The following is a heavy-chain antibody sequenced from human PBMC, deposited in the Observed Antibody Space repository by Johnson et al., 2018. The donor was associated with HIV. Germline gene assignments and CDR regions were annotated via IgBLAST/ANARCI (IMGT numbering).Heavy chain of an antibody. CDR2: IRYDGGNK. Sequence: QVQLMESGGGVVQPGGSLRLSCAASGFTFSSYGMHWVRQAPGKGLEWVAFIRYDGGNKYYADSVKGRFTISRDNAKNSLYLQMNSLRAEDTALYYCAREVHGYAFDIWGQGTMVTVSS. V-gene: IGHV3-30*02. CDR1: GFTFSSYG. CDR3: AREVHGYAFDI. D-gene: IGHD1-1*01. J-gene: IGHJ3*02.